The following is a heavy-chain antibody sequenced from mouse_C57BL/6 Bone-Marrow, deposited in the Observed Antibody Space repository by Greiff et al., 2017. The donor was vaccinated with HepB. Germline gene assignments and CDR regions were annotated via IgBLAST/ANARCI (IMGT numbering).Heavy chain of an antibody. D-gene: IGHD1-1*01. CDR1: GYTFTSYW. CDR3: VHYYYGSSSWYFDV. J-gene: IGHJ1*03. V-gene: IGHV1-55*01. Sequence: QVQLQQPGAELVKPGASVKMSCKASGYTFTSYWITWVKQSPGQGLEWIGDIYPGSGSTNYNEKFKSKATLTVDTSSSTAYMQLSSLTSEDSAVSYCVHYYYGSSSWYFDVWGTGTTVTVSS. CDR2: IYPGSGST.